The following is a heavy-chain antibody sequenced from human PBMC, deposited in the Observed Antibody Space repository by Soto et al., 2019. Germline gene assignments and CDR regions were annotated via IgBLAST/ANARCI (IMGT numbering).Heavy chain of an antibody. CDR2: INPNSGGT. V-gene: IGHV1-2*02. CDR3: ARDGTTVTPNWFDP. CDR1: GYTFTGYY. D-gene: IGHD4-17*01. Sequence: ASVKVSCKASGYTFTGYYMHWVRQAPGQGLEWMGWINPNSGGTNYAQKFQGRVTMTRDTSISAAYMELSRLRSDDTAVYYCARDGTTVTPNWFDPWGQGTLVTVSS. J-gene: IGHJ5*02.